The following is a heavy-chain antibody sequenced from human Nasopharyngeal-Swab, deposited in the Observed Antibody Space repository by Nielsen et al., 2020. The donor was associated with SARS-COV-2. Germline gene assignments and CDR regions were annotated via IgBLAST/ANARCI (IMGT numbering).Heavy chain of an antibody. J-gene: IGHJ6*02. CDR3: VKADRYYDILTGYPLTDYYYYGMDV. V-gene: IGHV3-64D*06. CDR2: ISSNGGST. Sequence: GESLKISCSASGFTFRSYAMHWVRQAPGKGLEYVSAISSNGGSTYYADSVKGRFTISRDNSKNTLYLQMSSLRAEDTAVYYCVKADRYYDILTGYPLTDYYYYGMDVWGQGTTVTVSS. D-gene: IGHD3-9*01. CDR1: GFTFRSYA.